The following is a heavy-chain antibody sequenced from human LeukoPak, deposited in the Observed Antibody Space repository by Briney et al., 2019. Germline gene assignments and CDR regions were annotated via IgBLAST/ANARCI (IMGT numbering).Heavy chain of an antibody. J-gene: IGHJ4*02. V-gene: IGHV3-23*01. CDR3: ARGGVYTNDWQPDH. D-gene: IGHD2-8*01. CDR1: GFTLSIYA. Sequence: GGSLRLSCAPSGFTLSIYAMSWVRHPPEKGLEWVSYISGSGGGIYYSDSVKGRFTISRDNSRNTLYLQMNSLRAEDMAVYYCARGGVYTNDWQPDHWGQGTLVTVSS. CDR2: ISGSGGGI.